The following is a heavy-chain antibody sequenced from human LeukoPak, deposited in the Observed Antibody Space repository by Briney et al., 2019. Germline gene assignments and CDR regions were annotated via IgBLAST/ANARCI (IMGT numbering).Heavy chain of an antibody. CDR2: VNPEDGET. Sequence: RASVKVSCKVSGYTLTELSIHWVRQAPGKGLEWMGGVNPEDGETIYAQKFQGRVTMTEDTPIDTTYMEVSSLRSEDTAGYFCAIAQNWKAGWFDPWGQGTLVTVSS. J-gene: IGHJ5*02. V-gene: IGHV1-24*01. D-gene: IGHD1-1*01. CDR1: GYTLTELS. CDR3: AIAQNWKAGWFDP.